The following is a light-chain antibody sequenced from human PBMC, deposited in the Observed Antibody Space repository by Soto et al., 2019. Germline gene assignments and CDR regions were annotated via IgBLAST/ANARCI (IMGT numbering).Light chain of an antibody. CDR1: RNISSD. J-gene: IGKJ2*01. V-gene: IGKV1-39*01. Sequence: IQMTQSPSSLSASVGDRVTLTCRASRNISSDLNWYQQKPGKAPKLLIYRASTLQNGVPSRFSGSGSATDFTLTITTLQPQDFAPYSCQHSYSTLPYTFGQGTKVEIK. CDR2: RAS. CDR3: QHSYSTLPYT.